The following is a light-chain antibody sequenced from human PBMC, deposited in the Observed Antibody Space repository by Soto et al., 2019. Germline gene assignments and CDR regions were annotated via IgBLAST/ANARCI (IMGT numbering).Light chain of an antibody. CDR1: QSVDSSY. J-gene: IGKJ4*01. Sequence: EIVLTQSPGTLSLSPGERATLSCRASQSVDSSYLAGYQQHPGQARRLLIYGASSRATGIPDRFSGNGSGTDFTLTISRLEPEDSAVYYCQQYVSSPLTFGGGTKVEIK. CDR2: GAS. CDR3: QQYVSSPLT. V-gene: IGKV3-20*01.